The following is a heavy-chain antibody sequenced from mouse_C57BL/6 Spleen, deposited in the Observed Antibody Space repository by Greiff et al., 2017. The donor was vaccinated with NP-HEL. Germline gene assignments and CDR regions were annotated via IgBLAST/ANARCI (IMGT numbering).Heavy chain of an antibody. V-gene: IGHV5-4*01. CDR1: GFTFSSYA. J-gene: IGHJ2*01. CDR3: ARDGGAVYYFDY. Sequence: EVQVVESGGGLVKPGGSLKLSCAASGFTFSSYAMSWVRQTPEKRLEWVATISDGGSYTYYPDNVKGRFTISRDNAKNNLYLQMSHLKSEDTAMYYCARDGGAVYYFDYWGQGTTLTVSS. CDR2: ISDGGSYT.